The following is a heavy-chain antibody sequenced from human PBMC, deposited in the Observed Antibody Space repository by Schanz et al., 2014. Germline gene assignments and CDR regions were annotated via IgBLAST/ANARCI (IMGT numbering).Heavy chain of an antibody. Sequence: MQLVESGGGLVQPGGSLRLSCASSGFSFTTYAMNWVRQAPGKGLEWVSYVSRSTPDIYYADSVKGRFTMSRDNAKNSVFLQMNSLRAEDTAVYYCVRDSFFAFDYWGQGTLVTVSS. D-gene: IGHD3-3*01. J-gene: IGHJ4*02. CDR2: VSRSTPDI. V-gene: IGHV3-48*01. CDR3: VRDSFFAFDY. CDR1: GFSFTTYA.